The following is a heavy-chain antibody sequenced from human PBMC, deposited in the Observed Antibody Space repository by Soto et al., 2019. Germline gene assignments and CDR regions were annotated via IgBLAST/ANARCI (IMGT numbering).Heavy chain of an antibody. V-gene: IGHV1-8*01. CDR1: GYTFTSYD. CDR2: MNPNSGNT. Sequence: ASVKVSCKASGYTFTSYDINWVRQATGQGLEWMGWMNPNSGNTGYAQKFQGRVTMTRNTSISTAYMELSSLRSEDTAVYYCKGARMGVGVFVIWAQGTLVTVSS. J-gene: IGHJ3*02. D-gene: IGHD5-12*01. CDR3: KGARMGVGVFVI.